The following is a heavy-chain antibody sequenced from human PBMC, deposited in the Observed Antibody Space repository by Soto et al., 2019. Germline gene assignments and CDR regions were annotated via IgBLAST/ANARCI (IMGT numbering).Heavy chain of an antibody. CDR3: ARGGSSDWQVALDI. V-gene: IGHV4-61*01. CDR2: IYYSGSS. CDR1: GGYVISGSYD. J-gene: IGHJ3*02. Sequence: SAPLSLTCPVSGGYVISGSYDWSWLRQPPGKGLEWIVYIYYSGSSNYNPSLRSRVSISVDMSKNQFSLRLTSVTAADTAVYYCARGGSSDWQVALDIWGQGTMVTVSS. D-gene: IGHD6-19*01.